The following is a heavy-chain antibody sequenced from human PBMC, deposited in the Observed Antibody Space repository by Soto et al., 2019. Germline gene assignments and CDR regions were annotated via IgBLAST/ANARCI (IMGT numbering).Heavy chain of an antibody. CDR3: ARDTYPRPHCTNGVCHYGMDV. J-gene: IGHJ6*02. CDR1: GGSISSYY. Sequence: SETLSLTCTVSGGSISSYYWSWIRQPPGKGLEWIGYIYYSGSTNYNPSLKSRVTISVDTSKNQFSLKLSSVTSAYTAVYYCARDTYPRPHCTNGVCHYGMDVWGQGTTVTVSS. CDR2: IYYSGST. V-gene: IGHV4-59*01. D-gene: IGHD2-8*01.